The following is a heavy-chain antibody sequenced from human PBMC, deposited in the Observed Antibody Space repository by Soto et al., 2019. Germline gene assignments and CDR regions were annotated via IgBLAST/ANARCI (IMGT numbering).Heavy chain of an antibody. CDR3: ARDAGYCISTSCYVDYYYGMDV. V-gene: IGHV3-7*01. CDR1: GFTFSSYW. Sequence: EVQLVESGGGLVQPGGSLRLSCAASGFTFSSYWMSWVRQAPGKGLEWVANIKQDGSEKYYVDSVKGRFTISRDNAKNSLSLQMNSLRAEDTAVYYCARDAGYCISTSCYVDYYYGMDVWGQGTTVTVSS. CDR2: IKQDGSEK. D-gene: IGHD2-2*03. J-gene: IGHJ6*02.